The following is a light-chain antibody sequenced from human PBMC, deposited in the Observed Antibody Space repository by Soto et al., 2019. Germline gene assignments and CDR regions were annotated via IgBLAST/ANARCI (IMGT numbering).Light chain of an antibody. J-gene: IGKJ5*01. V-gene: IGKV1-8*01. CDR2: AAS. CDR3: QQYYSYPIT. CDR1: QGISSY. Sequence: AIRMTQSPSSLSASTGDRVTITCRASQGISSYLAWYQQKPGKAPKLLIYAASTLQSGVPSRFSGSGSGTDFTLTISCLQSEGFATYYCQQYYSYPITFGQGTRLEIK.